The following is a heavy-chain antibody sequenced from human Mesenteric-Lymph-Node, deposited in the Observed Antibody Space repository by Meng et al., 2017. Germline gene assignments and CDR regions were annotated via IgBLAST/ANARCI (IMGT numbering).Heavy chain of an antibody. D-gene: IGHD3-3*01. Sequence: GESLKISCAASGFTFSSYAMHWVRQAPGKGLEWVAVISYDGSNKYYADSVKGRFTISRDNSKNTLYLQMNSLRAEDTAVYYCATEAAYNSRAYYTGPYFQHWGQGSLVTVSS. CDR1: GFTFSSYA. J-gene: IGHJ1*01. CDR2: ISYDGSNK. V-gene: IGHV3-30*01. CDR3: ATEAAYNSRAYYTGPYFQH.